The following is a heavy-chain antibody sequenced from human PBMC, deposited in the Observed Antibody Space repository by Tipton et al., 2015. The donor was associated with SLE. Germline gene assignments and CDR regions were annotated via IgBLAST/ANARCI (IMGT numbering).Heavy chain of an antibody. J-gene: IGHJ4*02. CDR3: ARDRY. Sequence: SLRLSCAASGFTFTSFAMNWVRQAPGKGLEWVSSISGSGGGRYYADSVKGRFTISRDSSKNTLYLQMNSLRAEDTAEYYCARDRYWGQGTLVTVSS. V-gene: IGHV3-23*01. CDR1: GFTFTSFA. CDR2: ISGSGGGR.